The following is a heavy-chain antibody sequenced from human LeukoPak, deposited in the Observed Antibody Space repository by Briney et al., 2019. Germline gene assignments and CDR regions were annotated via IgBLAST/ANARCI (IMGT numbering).Heavy chain of an antibody. J-gene: IGHJ4*02. CDR1: GYTFTSYG. CDR2: ISAYNGNT. V-gene: IGHV1-18*01. Sequence: ASVKVSCKASGYTFTSYGISWVRQAPGQGLEWMGWISAYNGNTNYAQKLQGGVTMTTDTSTSTAYMELRSLRSDDTAVYYCARDFLPTWYSSGWYFDYWGQGTLVTVSS. D-gene: IGHD6-19*01. CDR3: ARDFLPTWYSSGWYFDY.